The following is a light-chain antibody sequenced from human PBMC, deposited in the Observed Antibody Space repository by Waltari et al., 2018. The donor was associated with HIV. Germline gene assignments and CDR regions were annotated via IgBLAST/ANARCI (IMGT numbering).Light chain of an antibody. CDR1: QSVTSSY. CDR2: DAS. V-gene: IGKV3-20*01. J-gene: IGKJ4*01. CDR3: QRYGISPRT. Sequence: EIVLTQSPGTLSLSPGERATLSCRASQSVTSSYLAWYQQKPGQAPRLLIYDASSRATGIPDRFSGSGSGTDFTLTISSLEPEDFAVYYCQRYGISPRTFGGGTKVEIK.